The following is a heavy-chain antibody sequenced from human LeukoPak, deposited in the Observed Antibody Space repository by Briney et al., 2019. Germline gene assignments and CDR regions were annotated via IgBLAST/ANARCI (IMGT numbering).Heavy chain of an antibody. CDR1: GGSVSSSSYY. CDR3: ARVGDYALKD. D-gene: IGHD3-16*01. J-gene: IGHJ4*02. V-gene: IGHV4-39*07. CDR2: IYYSGST. Sequence: PSETLSLTCTVSGGSVSSSSYYWGWIRQPPGMGLEWIGSIYYSGSTYYNPSLKSRVTISLDSSKNQFSLKLSSVTAADTAVYYCARVGDYALKDWGQGTLVTVSS.